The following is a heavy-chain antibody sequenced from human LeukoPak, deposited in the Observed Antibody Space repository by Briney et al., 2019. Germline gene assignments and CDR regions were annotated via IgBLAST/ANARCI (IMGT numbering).Heavy chain of an antibody. V-gene: IGHV3-74*01. D-gene: IGHD5-18*01. Sequence: GGSLGLSCAASGFTFSTYWMHWVRQAPGKGLVWVSRIKFDGSSTTYADSEKGRFTISRDNAKNTLYLQMNSLRAEDTAVYYCARGAEGHNYGEFDRWGQGTLVTVSS. CDR2: IKFDGSST. CDR1: GFTFSTYW. CDR3: ARGAEGHNYGEFDR. J-gene: IGHJ5*02.